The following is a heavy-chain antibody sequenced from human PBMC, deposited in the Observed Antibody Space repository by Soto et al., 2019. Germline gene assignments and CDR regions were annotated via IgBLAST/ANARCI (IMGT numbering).Heavy chain of an antibody. J-gene: IGHJ4*02. CDR1: GGSISSGDYY. D-gene: IGHD3-10*02. V-gene: IGHV4-30-4*01. Sequence: SETLSLTCTVSGGSISSGDYYWSWIRQPPGKGLEWIGYIYYSGSTYYNPSLKSRVSISVDTSKKQFSLKLSSVTAADTAVYYCARGGNTGAPMFFGFDYWGQGTLVTVSS. CDR2: IYYSGST. CDR3: ARGGNTGAPMFFGFDY.